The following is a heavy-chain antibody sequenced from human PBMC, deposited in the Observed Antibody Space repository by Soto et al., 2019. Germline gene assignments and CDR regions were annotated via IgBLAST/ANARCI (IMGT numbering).Heavy chain of an antibody. D-gene: IGHD3-3*01. CDR2: INAGNGNT. CDR3: ARGYDFWSGHYGMDV. Sequence: GASVKVSCKASGYIFTSYVMHWVRQAPGQRLEWMGWINAGNGNTKYSQKFQGRVTITRDTSASTAYMELSSLRSEDTAVYYCARGYDFWSGHYGMDVWGQGTTVTVSS. CDR1: GYIFTSYV. J-gene: IGHJ6*02. V-gene: IGHV1-3*01.